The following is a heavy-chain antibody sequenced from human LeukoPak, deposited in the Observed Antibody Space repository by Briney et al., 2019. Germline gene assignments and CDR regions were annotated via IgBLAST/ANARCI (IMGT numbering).Heavy chain of an antibody. Sequence: GGSLRRYCAASGFTFSTYWLSWVRQAPGKGLEWVANIKEDGSEKYYVDSVKGRFTISRDNAKSSLYLQMNSLRVDDTAVYYCAREVWGSYNWYFDLWGRGTLVTVSS. J-gene: IGHJ2*01. D-gene: IGHD3-16*01. CDR2: IKEDGSEK. CDR3: AREVWGSYNWYFDL. CDR1: GFTFSTYW. V-gene: IGHV3-7*01.